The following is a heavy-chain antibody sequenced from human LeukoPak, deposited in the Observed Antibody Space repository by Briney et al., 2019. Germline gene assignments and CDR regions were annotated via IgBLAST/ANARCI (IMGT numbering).Heavy chain of an antibody. Sequence: GGSLRLSCAASGFTFSDYYMSWIRQAPGKGLEWVSYISSSGSTIYYADSVKSRFTISRDNAKNSLYLQMNSLRAEDTAVYYCASLPPRDYYYYYMDVWGKGTTVTVSS. V-gene: IGHV3-11*04. J-gene: IGHJ6*03. CDR2: ISSSGSTI. CDR3: ASLPPRDYYYYYMDV. CDR1: GFTFSDYY.